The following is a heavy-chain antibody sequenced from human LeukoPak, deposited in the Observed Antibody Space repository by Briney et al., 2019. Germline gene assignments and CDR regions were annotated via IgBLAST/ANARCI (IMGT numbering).Heavy chain of an antibody. Sequence: PGGSLRLSCAASGFTFSTYSMDWVRQAPGKGLEWVSYIGSSGTTIYYADFVKGRFTISRDNARNSLYLQMNSLRVEDTAVYYCTGRIAAGALFDYWGQGTLVTVSS. CDR2: IGSSGTTI. V-gene: IGHV3-48*04. J-gene: IGHJ4*02. CDR1: GFTFSTYS. CDR3: TGRIAAGALFDY. D-gene: IGHD6-13*01.